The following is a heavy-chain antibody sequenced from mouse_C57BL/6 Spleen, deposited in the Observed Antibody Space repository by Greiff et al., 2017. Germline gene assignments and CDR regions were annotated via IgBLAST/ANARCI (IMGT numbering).Heavy chain of an antibody. D-gene: IGHD2-3*01. CDR2: ISDGGSYT. J-gene: IGHJ3*01. V-gene: IGHV5-4*01. CDR1: GFTFSSYA. CDR3: AREGGYYVFAY. Sequence: EVMLVESGGGLVKPGGSLKLSCAASGFTFSSYAMSWVRQTPEKRLEWVATISDGGSYTYYPDNVKGRFTISRDNAKNNLYLQMSHLKSEDTAMYYCAREGGYYVFAYWGQGTLVTVSA.